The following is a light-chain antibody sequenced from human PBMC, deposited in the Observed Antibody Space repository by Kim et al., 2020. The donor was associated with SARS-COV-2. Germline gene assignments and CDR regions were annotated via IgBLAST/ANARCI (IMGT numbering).Light chain of an antibody. Sequence: GERATLSCRASQSVSSNLAWYQQKPGQAPRLLIYGASTRATGIPARFSGSGSGTEFTLTISSLQSEDFAVYYCQQYNNWPPYMYTFGQGTKVDIK. CDR1: QSVSSN. V-gene: IGKV3-15*01. J-gene: IGKJ2*01. CDR3: QQYNNWPPYMYT. CDR2: GAS.